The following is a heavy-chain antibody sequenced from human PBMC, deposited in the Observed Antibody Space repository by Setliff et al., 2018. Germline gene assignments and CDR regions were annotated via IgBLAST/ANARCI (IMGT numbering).Heavy chain of an antibody. J-gene: IGHJ5*02. CDR3: MRLVRFCSRTVCQRTSGDEA. CDR1: GYTFRQSI. D-gene: IGHD3-3*01. Sequence: ASVKVSCKASGYTFRQSIVSWVRQAPGQGLKWLGWIGVYSGNTYSAQRFQGRVSLTTDESTNTAYLELRGLRSDDTAVYYCMRLVRFCSRTVCQRTSGDEAWGQGTLVTVSS. CDR2: IGVYSGNT. V-gene: IGHV1-18*01.